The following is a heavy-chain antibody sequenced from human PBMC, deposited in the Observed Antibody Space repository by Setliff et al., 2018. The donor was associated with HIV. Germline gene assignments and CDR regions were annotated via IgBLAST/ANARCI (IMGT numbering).Heavy chain of an antibody. CDR1: DGSVSGYS. D-gene: IGHD3-10*01. V-gene: IGHV4-4*07. CDR3: ARAGSMVRGVIISAIDI. J-gene: IGHJ3*02. Sequence: NPSETLSLTCSVSDGSVSGYSWSWIRQPAGKGLEWIGRIYTSGTTNYNPSLKSRVTMSVDTSKNQFSLKLGSVTAADTAVYYCARAGSMVRGVIISAIDIWGQGTMVTVSS. CDR2: IYTSGTT.